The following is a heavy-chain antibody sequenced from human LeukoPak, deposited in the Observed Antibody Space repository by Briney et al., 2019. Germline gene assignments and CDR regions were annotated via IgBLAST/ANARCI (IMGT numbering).Heavy chain of an antibody. D-gene: IGHD6-19*01. CDR2: ISYDGSNK. CDR3: AKDVAVAGTVDAFDI. Sequence: GGSLRLSCAASGFTFSSYGMHWVRQAPGKGLEWVAVISYDGSNKYYADSVKGRFTISRDNSKNTLYLQMNSLRAEDTAVYYCAKDVAVAGTVDAFDIWGQGTMVTVSS. V-gene: IGHV3-30*18. CDR1: GFTFSSYG. J-gene: IGHJ3*02.